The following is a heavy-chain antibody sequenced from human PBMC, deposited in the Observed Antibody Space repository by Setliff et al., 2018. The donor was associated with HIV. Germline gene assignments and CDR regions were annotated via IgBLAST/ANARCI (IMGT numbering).Heavy chain of an antibody. D-gene: IGHD3-3*01. CDR3: ARGGGFWSGQLDY. CDR2: IYYSGST. J-gene: IGHJ4*02. V-gene: IGHV4-59*12. Sequence: SETLSLTCTVSGGSISSYYWSWIRQPPGKGLEWIGYIYYSGSTNYNPSLKSRVTMSVDTPKNQFSLKLSSVAAADTAVYFCARGGGFWSGQLDYWGQGTLVTVSS. CDR1: GGSISSYY.